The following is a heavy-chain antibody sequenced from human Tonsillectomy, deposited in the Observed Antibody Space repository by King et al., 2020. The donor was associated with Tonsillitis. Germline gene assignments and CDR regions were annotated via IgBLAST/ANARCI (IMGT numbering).Heavy chain of an antibody. CDR3: ARGVYYDSSGYYAHFDY. V-gene: IGHV1-46*03. CDR2: INPSGGST. CDR1: GYTFTRYY. D-gene: IGHD3-22*01. J-gene: IGHJ4*02. Sequence: VQLVESGAEVKKPGASVKVSCKASGYTFTRYYMHWVRQAPGQGLEWVGIINPSGGSTSYAQKFQGRVTMNRDTSTSTVYMELSSLRSEDTAVYYCARGVYYDSSGYYAHFDYWGQGTLVTVSS.